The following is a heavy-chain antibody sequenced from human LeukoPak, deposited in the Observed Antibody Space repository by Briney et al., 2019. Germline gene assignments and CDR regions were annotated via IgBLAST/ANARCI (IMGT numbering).Heavy chain of an antibody. V-gene: IGHV5-51*01. D-gene: IGHD5-18*01. CDR1: GYSFTNYW. CDR3: ARREETSMVAY. J-gene: IGHJ4*02. Sequence: GESLKISCKGSGYSFTNYWIGWVRQMPGKGLEWMGIVSPADSDTRYSPSFQGQVTISADKSITTAYLQWSSLKASDTAIYYCARREETSMVAYWSQGTLVTVSS. CDR2: VSPADSDT.